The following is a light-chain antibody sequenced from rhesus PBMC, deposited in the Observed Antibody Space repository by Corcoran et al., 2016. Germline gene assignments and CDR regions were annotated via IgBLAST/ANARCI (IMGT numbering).Light chain of an antibody. Sequence: DIQMTQSPSSLSASVGDRVTITCRASQGISDYLNWYQQKPGKAPKRLIYAASLLESGVPSRLSGSGSGTDFTLTISRLQPEDFAAYYCLQGSSTPRTFGQGTKVEIK. J-gene: IGKJ1*01. CDR3: LQGSSTPRT. V-gene: IGKV1-36*02. CDR1: QGISDY. CDR2: AAS.